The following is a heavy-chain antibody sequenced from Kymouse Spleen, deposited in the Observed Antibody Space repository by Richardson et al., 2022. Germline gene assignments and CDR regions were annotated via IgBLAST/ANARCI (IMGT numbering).Heavy chain of an antibody. V-gene: IGHV3-30*18. D-gene: IGHD1-7*01. Sequence: QVQLVESGGGVVQPGRSLRLSCAASGFTFSSYGMHWVRQAPGKGLEWVAVISYDGSNKYYADSVKGRFTISRDNSKNTLYLQMNSLRAEDTAVYYCAKAGITGTADDYWGQGTLVTVSS. CDR2: ISYDGSNK. CDR1: GFTFSSYG. J-gene: IGHJ4*02. CDR3: AKAGITGTADDY.